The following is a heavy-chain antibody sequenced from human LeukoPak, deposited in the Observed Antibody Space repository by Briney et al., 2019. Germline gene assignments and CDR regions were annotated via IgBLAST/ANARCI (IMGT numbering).Heavy chain of an antibody. Sequence: ASVKVSCKASGVTFSSYSITWVRQAPGQGLEWMGRIIPILGIASYAQKFQGRVTITADKSTSTAYMELSSLRSEDTAVYYCVREKVGDVCDNWGQGTLVTVSS. CDR3: VREKVGDVCDN. D-gene: IGHD1-26*01. CDR2: IIPILGIA. CDR1: GVTFSSYS. V-gene: IGHV1-69*04. J-gene: IGHJ4*02.